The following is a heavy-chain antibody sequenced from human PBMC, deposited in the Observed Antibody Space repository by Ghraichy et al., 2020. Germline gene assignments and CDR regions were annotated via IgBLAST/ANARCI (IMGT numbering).Heavy chain of an antibody. Sequence: GGSLRLSCAASGFTFSSYAMSWVRQAPGKGLEWVSAISGSGGSTYYADSVKGRFTISRDNSKNTLYLQMNSLRAEDTAVYYCAKPPGDSSGYFDPFDYWGQGTLVTVSS. V-gene: IGHV3-23*01. CDR1: GFTFSSYA. J-gene: IGHJ4*02. CDR3: AKPPGDSSGYFDPFDY. CDR2: ISGSGGST. D-gene: IGHD3-22*01.